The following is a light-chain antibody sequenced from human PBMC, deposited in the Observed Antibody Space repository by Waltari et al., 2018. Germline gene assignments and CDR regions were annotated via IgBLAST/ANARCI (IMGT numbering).Light chain of an antibody. Sequence: DIQMTQSQSSLSASVGDRVNIPCRASQTIGTYLSWYQQKPGKAPRLLIYAASSLESGVPSRFSGSGSGTEFTLTISSLQPEDFATYYCQQSYNTPRTFGQGTKVEIK. CDR2: AAS. V-gene: IGKV1-39*01. CDR1: QTIGTY. CDR3: QQSYNTPRT. J-gene: IGKJ1*01.